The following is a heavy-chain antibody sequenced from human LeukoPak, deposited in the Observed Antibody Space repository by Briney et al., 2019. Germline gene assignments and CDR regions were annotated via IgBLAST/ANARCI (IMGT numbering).Heavy chain of an antibody. Sequence: GRSLRLSCAASGFTFSSCGMHWVRQAPGKGLEWVAVIWYDGSNKYYADSVKGRFTISRDNSKNTLYLQMNSLRPEDTAVYYCARDGRCSGGSCYGDDAFDIWGQGTMVTVSS. CDR2: IWYDGSNK. V-gene: IGHV3-33*01. D-gene: IGHD2-15*01. CDR3: ARDGRCSGGSCYGDDAFDI. CDR1: GFTFSSCG. J-gene: IGHJ3*02.